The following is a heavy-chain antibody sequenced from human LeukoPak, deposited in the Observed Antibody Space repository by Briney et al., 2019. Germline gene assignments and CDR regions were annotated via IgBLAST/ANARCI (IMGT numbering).Heavy chain of an antibody. D-gene: IGHD3-10*01. CDR1: GGSISSYY. Sequence: PSETLSLTCTVSGGSISSYYWSWIRQPAGKGLEWIGRMHSSGSTNYNPSIKSRVTMSLDTSKNQFSLKLDSVTAADTAMYYCAREAVHYGSGSHDYWGQGTLVAVSS. J-gene: IGHJ4*02. CDR2: MHSSGST. V-gene: IGHV4-4*07. CDR3: AREAVHYGSGSHDY.